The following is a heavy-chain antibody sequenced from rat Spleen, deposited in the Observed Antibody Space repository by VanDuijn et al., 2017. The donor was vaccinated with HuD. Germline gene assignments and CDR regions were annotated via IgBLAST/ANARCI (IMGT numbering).Heavy chain of an antibody. CDR1: GHSISSSYR. Sequence: EVQLQELGPGLVKPSQSLSLTCSVTGHSISSSYRWNWIRKFPGNRLEWMGYINSAGNTLYNPSLKSRISITRDTSKNQFFLQVNSVTTEDTATYYCARSDGTHYYLPFIYWGQGTLVTVSS. J-gene: IGHJ3*01. D-gene: IGHD1-12*02. CDR3: ARSDGTHYYLPFIY. CDR2: INSAGNT. V-gene: IGHV3-3*01.